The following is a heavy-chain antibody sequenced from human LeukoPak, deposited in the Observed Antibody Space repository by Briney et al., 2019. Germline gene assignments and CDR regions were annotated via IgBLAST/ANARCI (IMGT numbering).Heavy chain of an antibody. CDR2: IYDSGST. CDR3: ARDHYDSSGYYSFDY. V-gene: IGHV4-59*01. J-gene: IGHJ4*02. Sequence: SETLSLTCTVSGGSISSYYWSWIRQPPGKGLEWIGYIYDSGSTNYNPSLKSRVTVSVDTSKNQFSLKLTSVTAMDTAVYCCARDHYDSSGYYSFDYWGQGTLVTVSS. D-gene: IGHD3-22*01. CDR1: GGSISSYY.